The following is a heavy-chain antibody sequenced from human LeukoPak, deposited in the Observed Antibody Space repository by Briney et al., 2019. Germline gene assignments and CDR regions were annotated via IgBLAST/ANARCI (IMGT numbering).Heavy chain of an antibody. D-gene: IGHD2-2*01. CDR1: GGTFSSYA. V-gene: IGHV1-69*04. J-gene: IGHJ5*02. Sequence: ASVKVSCKASGGTFSSYAISWVRQAPGQGLEWMGRIIPIFGIANYAQKFQGRVTITADKSTSTAYMELSSLRSEDTAVYYCARESVVVPAANCWFDPWGQGTLVTVSS. CDR2: IIPIFGIA. CDR3: ARESVVVPAANCWFDP.